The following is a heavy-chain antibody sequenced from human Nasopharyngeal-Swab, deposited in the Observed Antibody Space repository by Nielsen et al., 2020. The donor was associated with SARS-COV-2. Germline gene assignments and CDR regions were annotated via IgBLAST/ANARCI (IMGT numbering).Heavy chain of an antibody. CDR1: GFTFSSYD. J-gene: IGHJ4*02. CDR3: ALDPRSGGY. Sequence: GESLKISCAASGFTFSSYDMHWVRQAPGKGLEWVAVISYDGSNKYYADSVKGRFTISRDNSKNTLYLQMNSLRAEDTAVYYCALDPRSGGYWGQGTLVTVSS. V-gene: IGHV3-30*04. D-gene: IGHD6-25*01. CDR2: ISYDGSNK.